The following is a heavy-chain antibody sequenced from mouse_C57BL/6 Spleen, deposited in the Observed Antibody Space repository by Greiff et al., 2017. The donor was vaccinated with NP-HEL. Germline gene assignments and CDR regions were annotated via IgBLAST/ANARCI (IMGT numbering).Heavy chain of an antibody. V-gene: IGHV1-80*01. CDR3: ARAQWLRRGYFDY. CDR1: GYAFSSYW. D-gene: IGHD2-2*01. J-gene: IGHJ2*01. Sequence: VQLQQSGAELVKPGASVKISCKASGYAFSSYWMNWVKQRPGKGLEWIGQIYPGDGDTNYNGKFKGKATLTADKSSSTAYMQLSSLTSEDSAVYFCARAQWLRRGYFDYWGQGTTLTVSS. CDR2: IYPGDGDT.